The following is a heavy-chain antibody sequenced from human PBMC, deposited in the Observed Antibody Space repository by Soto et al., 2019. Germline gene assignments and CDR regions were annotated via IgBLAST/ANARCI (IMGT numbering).Heavy chain of an antibody. Sequence: GGSLRLSCAAPGFTFSSYAMSWVRQAPGKGLEWVSGISDSGGSTYYADSVKGRFTISRDNSKNTLYLQMNSLRAEDTAVYYCAKGTYYYGSAPYYFDYWGQGTLVTVSS. V-gene: IGHV3-23*01. D-gene: IGHD3-10*01. CDR3: AKGTYYYGSAPYYFDY. CDR2: ISDSGGST. CDR1: GFTFSSYA. J-gene: IGHJ4*02.